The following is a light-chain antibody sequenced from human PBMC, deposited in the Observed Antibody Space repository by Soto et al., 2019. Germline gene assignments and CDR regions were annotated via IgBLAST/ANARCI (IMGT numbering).Light chain of an antibody. Sequence: DIQMTQSPSSLSASVGDRVTITCRANQSISSYLNWYQHKPGKAPNLLIYAATTLQSGVPSRFSGSGSGTDFTLTISSLQPEDFATYYCQQSYSTAITFGQGTRLENK. CDR3: QQSYSTAIT. CDR1: QSISSY. CDR2: AAT. J-gene: IGKJ5*01. V-gene: IGKV1-39*01.